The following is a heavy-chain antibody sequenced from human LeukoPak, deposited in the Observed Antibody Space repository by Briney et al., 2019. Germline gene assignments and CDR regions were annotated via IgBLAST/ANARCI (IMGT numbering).Heavy chain of an antibody. V-gene: IGHV4-30-2*01. CDR1: GGSISSGGYY. CDR3: ARGKALLRGVIIRGAFDI. CDR2: IYHSGST. Sequence: SEPLSLTCTVSGGSISSGGYYWSWIRQPPGKGLEWIGYIYHSGSTYYNPSLKSRVTISVDRSKNQFSLKLSSVTAADTAVYYCARGKALLRGVIIRGAFDIWGQGTMVTVSS. J-gene: IGHJ3*02. D-gene: IGHD3-10*01.